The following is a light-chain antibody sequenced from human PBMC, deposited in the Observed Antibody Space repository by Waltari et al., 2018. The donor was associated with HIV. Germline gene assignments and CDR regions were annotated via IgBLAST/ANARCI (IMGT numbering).Light chain of an antibody. CDR1: TTDFDLHNF. CDR3: TTYTAKDSLL. Sequence: SALTQPASVSGSPGQSVTISCTGTTTDFDLHNFLSWYQQHPGKAPQLIIFGVNYRPSGISSRFSASKSGDTASLTISGLQSGDEADYYSTTYTAKDSLLIGSGTKLTVL. V-gene: IGLV2-14*01. J-gene: IGLJ2*01. CDR2: GVN.